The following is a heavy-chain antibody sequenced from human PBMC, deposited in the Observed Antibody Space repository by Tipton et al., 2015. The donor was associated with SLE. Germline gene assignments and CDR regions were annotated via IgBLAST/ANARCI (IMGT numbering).Heavy chain of an antibody. CDR2: IYHSGST. Sequence: TLSLTCTVSGGSISGYYWSWIRQPPGKGLEWIGYIYHSGSTNYNPSLKSRVTISVDTSKNQFSLKLTSVTAADTAVYYCARGDYSDYWYFDLWGRGTLVTVSS. V-gene: IGHV4-59*01. CDR1: GGSISGYY. CDR3: ARGDYSDYWYFDL. J-gene: IGHJ2*01. D-gene: IGHD4-11*01.